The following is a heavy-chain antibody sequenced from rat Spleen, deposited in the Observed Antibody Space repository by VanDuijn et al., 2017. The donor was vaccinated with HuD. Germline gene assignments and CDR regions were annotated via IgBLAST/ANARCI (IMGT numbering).Heavy chain of an antibody. CDR3: TRDLYYDAYYHHNWFAY. D-gene: IGHD1-12*03. Sequence: QVQLKESGPGLVQPSQTLSLTCTVSGFSLTSYGVIWVHQPPGKGLEWMGRIRSDGDTYYNSALKSRLSISRDTSKSQVFLKMNSLQTEDTAIYFCTRDLYYDAYYHHNWFAYWGQGTLVTVSS. V-gene: IGHV2-13*01. CDR1: GFSLTSYG. J-gene: IGHJ3*01. CDR2: IRSDGDT.